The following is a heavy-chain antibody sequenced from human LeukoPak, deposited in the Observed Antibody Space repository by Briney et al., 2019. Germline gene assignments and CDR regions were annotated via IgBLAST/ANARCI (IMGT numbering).Heavy chain of an antibody. Sequence: GGSLRLSCAASGFTFSSYWMSWLRQVPGKGLEWVANIKQDGSEKYYVDSVKGRFTISRDNAKNSLYLQMNSLRAEDTAVYYCGRDRGFGQADVWGKGTTVTVSS. CDR1: GFTFSSYW. J-gene: IGHJ6*04. CDR3: GRDRGFGQADV. D-gene: IGHD3-10*01. CDR2: IKQDGSEK. V-gene: IGHV3-7*01.